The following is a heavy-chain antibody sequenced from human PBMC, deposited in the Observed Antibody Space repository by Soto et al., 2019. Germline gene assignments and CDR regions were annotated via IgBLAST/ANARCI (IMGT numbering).Heavy chain of an antibody. CDR3: ARHLRSRSYIDY. CDR2: VYFTGST. Sequence: PSETLSLTCTVSGDSISRSSFYWGWIRQPPGKGLECIGIVYFTGSTNYNPSLKSRVTMSVDTSKNQFSLKLSSVTAADTAVYYCARHLRSRSYIDYWGQGPRVTVS. J-gene: IGHJ4*02. CDR1: GDSISRSSFY. D-gene: IGHD3-10*01. V-gene: IGHV4-39*01.